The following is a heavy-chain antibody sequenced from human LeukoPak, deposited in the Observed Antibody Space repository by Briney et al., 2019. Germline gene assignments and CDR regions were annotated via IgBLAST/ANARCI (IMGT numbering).Heavy chain of an antibody. J-gene: IGHJ4*02. CDR3: AKDRSIAVAGTKPPVDY. Sequence: PGGSLRLSCAASGFTFSSYGMHWVRQAPGKGLEWVAFIRYDGSNKYYADSVKGRFTISRDNSKNTLYLQMNSLRAEDTAVYYCAKDRSIAVAGTKPPVDYWGQGTLVTVSS. CDR2: IRYDGSNK. V-gene: IGHV3-30*02. D-gene: IGHD6-19*01. CDR1: GFTFSSYG.